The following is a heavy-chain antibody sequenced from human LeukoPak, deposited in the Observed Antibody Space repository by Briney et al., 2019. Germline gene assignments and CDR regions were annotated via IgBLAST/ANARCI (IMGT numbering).Heavy chain of an antibody. D-gene: IGHD6-19*01. CDR1: GFTFSSYA. CDR3: ASVSSSGWYYFDY. Sequence: GGSLRLSCAASGFTFSSYAMSWVRQAPGKGLEWVSGISDSGGSTYYADSVKGRFTISRDNSKNTLYLQMNSLRVEDTAVYYCASVSSSGWYYFDYWGQGTLVTVSS. V-gene: IGHV3-23*01. CDR2: ISDSGGST. J-gene: IGHJ4*02.